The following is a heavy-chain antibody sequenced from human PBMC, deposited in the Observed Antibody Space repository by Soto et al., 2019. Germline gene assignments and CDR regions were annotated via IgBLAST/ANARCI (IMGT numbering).Heavy chain of an antibody. J-gene: IGHJ4*02. CDR1: GFTFSSYS. D-gene: IGHD6-19*01. Sequence: EVQLVESGGGLVKPGGSLRLSCAASGFTFSSYSMNWVRQAPGKGLEWVSSISSSSSYIYYADSVKGRFTISRDNAKNSLYLQMNSLRAEDTAVYSCARGLDSSGWYYFDYWGQGTLVTVSS. CDR3: ARGLDSSGWYYFDY. V-gene: IGHV3-21*01. CDR2: ISSSSSYI.